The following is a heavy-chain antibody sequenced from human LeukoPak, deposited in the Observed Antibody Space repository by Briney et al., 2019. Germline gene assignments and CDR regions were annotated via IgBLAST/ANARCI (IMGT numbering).Heavy chain of an antibody. J-gene: IGHJ4*02. Sequence: GGSLRLSCAASGFTFSGYYMSWIRHAPGKGLEWVSYISSSGTNIYYADSVKGRFTISRDNAKNSLYLQMNSLRAEDTAMYYCARESTRSVDYWGQGSLVTVSS. CDR2: ISSSGTNI. V-gene: IGHV3-11*01. CDR1: GFTFSGYY. D-gene: IGHD6-25*01. CDR3: ARESTRSVDY.